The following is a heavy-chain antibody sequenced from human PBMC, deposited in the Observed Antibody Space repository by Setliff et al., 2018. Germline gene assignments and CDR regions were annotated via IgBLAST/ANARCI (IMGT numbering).Heavy chain of an antibody. J-gene: IGHJ6*04. Sequence: PSETLSLTCTVSGGSISSGTNYWSWIRQPAGRGLEWIGHIDPSGNTNYQPSLKSRVTISGDTSKNQFSLRLSSVTAADTAVHYCARLRKAVDGINFPRYMDVWGKGTTVTVSS. CDR1: GGSISSGTNY. CDR3: ARLRKAVDGINFPRYMDV. CDR2: IDPSGNT. V-gene: IGHV4-61*09. D-gene: IGHD6-19*01.